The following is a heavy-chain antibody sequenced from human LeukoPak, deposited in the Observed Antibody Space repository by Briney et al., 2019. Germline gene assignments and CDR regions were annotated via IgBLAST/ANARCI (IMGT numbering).Heavy chain of an antibody. J-gene: IGHJ6*02. Sequence: GGSLRLSYAASGFTFSSYSMNWVRQAPGKGLEWVSSISSSSSYIYYADSVKGRFTISRDNAKNSLYLQMNSLRAEDTAVYYCARDLNCSGGSCYFRGYYYYGMDVWGQGTTVTVSS. CDR1: GFTFSSYS. CDR2: ISSSSSYI. CDR3: ARDLNCSGGSCYFRGYYYYGMDV. D-gene: IGHD2-15*01. V-gene: IGHV3-21*01.